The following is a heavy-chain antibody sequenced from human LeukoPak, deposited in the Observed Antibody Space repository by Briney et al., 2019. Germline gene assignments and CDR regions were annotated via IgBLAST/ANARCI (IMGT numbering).Heavy chain of an antibody. CDR3: ARVRSAAFDI. J-gene: IGHJ3*02. CDR2: INTSGST. Sequence: SQTLSLTCTVSGGSISSSYWSWIRQPAGKGLEWIGRINTSGSTNYNPSLESRVTMSVDTSKNEFSLRLTSVTAADTAVYYCARVRSAAFDIWGQGTMVTVSS. CDR1: GGSISSSY. V-gene: IGHV4-4*07.